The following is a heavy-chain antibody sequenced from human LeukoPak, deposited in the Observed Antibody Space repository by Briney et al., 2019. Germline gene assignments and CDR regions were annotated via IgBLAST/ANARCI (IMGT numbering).Heavy chain of an antibody. Sequence: GGSARLSCAASGFTFSSYGMSWVRQAPGKGLEWVSAISGSGGSTYYADSVKGRFTISRDNSKNTLYLQMNSLRAEDTAVYYCANPDPSHYGDHYWGQGTLVTVSS. CDR2: ISGSGGST. CDR1: GFTFSSYG. CDR3: ANPDPSHYGDHY. V-gene: IGHV3-23*01. J-gene: IGHJ4*02. D-gene: IGHD4-17*01.